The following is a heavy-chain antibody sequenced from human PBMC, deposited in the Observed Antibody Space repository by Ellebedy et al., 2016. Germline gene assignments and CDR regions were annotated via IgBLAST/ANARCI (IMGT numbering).Heavy chain of an antibody. J-gene: IGHJ4*02. Sequence: GSLRLXCSVSGDSITGYYWNWIRQPAGKGLEWIGRIHYSGVTKYSPSLQSRVSVSLDTSKKQFSLNLNSVTAADTAVYYCARDRRGYASGTWDYWGQGTLVTVSS. V-gene: IGHV4-4*07. CDR3: ARDRRGYASGTWDY. CDR2: IHYSGVT. CDR1: GDSITGYY. D-gene: IGHD3-10*01.